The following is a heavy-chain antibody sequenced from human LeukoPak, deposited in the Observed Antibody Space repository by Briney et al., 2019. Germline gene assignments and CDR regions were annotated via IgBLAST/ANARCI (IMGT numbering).Heavy chain of an antibody. D-gene: IGHD2-21*01. J-gene: IGHJ6*03. Sequence: GGSLRLSCATSGFTFSNYWMSWVRQAPGKGLEWVANIKQDGSETHYVDSVKGRFIISKDNAKNSLDLQMNSLRAEDTAVYYCARMWWHHYIDFWGKGTTVTVSS. CDR1: GFTFSNYW. V-gene: IGHV3-7*01. CDR3: ARMWWHHYIDF. CDR2: IKQDGSET.